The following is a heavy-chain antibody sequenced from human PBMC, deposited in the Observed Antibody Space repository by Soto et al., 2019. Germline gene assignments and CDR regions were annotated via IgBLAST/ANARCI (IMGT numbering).Heavy chain of an antibody. CDR1: GFTFSSYT. J-gene: IGHJ3*02. Sequence: GGSLRLSCAASGFTFSSYTMNWVRQAPGKGLEWVSYISSSSSTIYYADSVKGRFTISRDNSKNSLFLQMNNLRAEDTAVYYCAKDDFGWWPWDPLDIWGQGTMVTVSS. D-gene: IGHD2-15*01. CDR3: AKDDFGWWPWDPLDI. CDR2: ISSSSSTI. V-gene: IGHV3-48*04.